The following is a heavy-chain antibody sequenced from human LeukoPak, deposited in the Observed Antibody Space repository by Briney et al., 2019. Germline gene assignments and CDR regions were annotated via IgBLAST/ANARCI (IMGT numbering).Heavy chain of an antibody. V-gene: IGHV3-30-3*01. D-gene: IGHD6-6*01. CDR1: GFTFSSYA. CDR2: ISYDGSNK. Sequence: PGGSLRLSCAASGFTFSSYAMHWVRQAPGKGLEWVAVISYDGSNKYYADSVKGRFTISRDNSKNTLYLQMNSLRAEDTAVYYCAREEVRREYSSFSFDYWGQGTLVTVSS. J-gene: IGHJ4*02. CDR3: AREEVRREYSSFSFDY.